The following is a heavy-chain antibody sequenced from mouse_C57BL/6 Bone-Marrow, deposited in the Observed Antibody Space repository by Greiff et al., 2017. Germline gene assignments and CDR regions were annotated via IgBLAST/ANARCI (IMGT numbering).Heavy chain of an antibody. CDR1: GFTFSSYA. D-gene: IGHD2-1*01. V-gene: IGHV5-4*01. CDR2: ISDGGSYT. J-gene: IGHJ4*01. Sequence: EVQVVESGGGLVKPGGSLKLSCAASGFTFSSYAMSWVRQTPEKRLEWVATISDGGSYTYYPDNVKGRFTISRDTAKNNLYLQMSHLKSEDTAMYYCERGGGNGAMDYWGQGTSVTVSS. CDR3: ERGGGNGAMDY.